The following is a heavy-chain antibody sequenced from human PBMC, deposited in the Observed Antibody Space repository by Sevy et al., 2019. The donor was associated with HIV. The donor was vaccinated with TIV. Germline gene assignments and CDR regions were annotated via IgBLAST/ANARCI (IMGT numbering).Heavy chain of an antibody. J-gene: IGHJ3*02. CDR1: GFTFSSYA. CDR2: ISSNGGST. D-gene: IGHD1-26*01. V-gene: IGHV3-64D*06. CDR3: VKVPYSGSYFDAFDI. Sequence: GGSLRLSCSASGFTFSSYAMHWVRQAPGKGLEYVSAISSNGGSTYYADSVKGRFTISRDNSKNTLYLQMSSLRAEDTAVYYCVKVPYSGSYFDAFDIWGQGTMVTVSS.